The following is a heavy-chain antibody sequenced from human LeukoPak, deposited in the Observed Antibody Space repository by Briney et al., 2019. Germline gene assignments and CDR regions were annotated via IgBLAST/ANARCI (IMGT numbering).Heavy chain of an antibody. Sequence: ASVKVSCKASGYTFTSSYMHWVRQAPGQGLEWMGIINPSGGSTSYAQKFQGRVTMTRDTSTSTVCMELSSLRSEDTAVYYCARENNYYGSGSYIYYYYGMDVWGQGTTVTVSS. CDR2: INPSGGST. CDR3: ARENNYYGSGSYIYYYYGMDV. J-gene: IGHJ6*02. D-gene: IGHD3-10*01. CDR1: GYTFTSSY. V-gene: IGHV1-46*01.